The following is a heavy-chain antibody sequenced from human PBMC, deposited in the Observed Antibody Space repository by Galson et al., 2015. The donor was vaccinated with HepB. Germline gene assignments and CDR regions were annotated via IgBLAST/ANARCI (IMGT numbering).Heavy chain of an antibody. D-gene: IGHD3-22*01. CDR2: ISYDGSNK. CDR3: ARASHYYDSSGHDAFDI. V-gene: IGHV3-30-3*01. Sequence: SLRLSCAASGFTFSSYAMHWVRQAPGKGLEWVAVISYDGSNKYYADSVKGRFTISRDNSKNTLYLQMNSLRAEDTAVYYCARASHYYDSSGHDAFDIWGQGTMVTVSS. CDR1: GFTFSSYA. J-gene: IGHJ3*02.